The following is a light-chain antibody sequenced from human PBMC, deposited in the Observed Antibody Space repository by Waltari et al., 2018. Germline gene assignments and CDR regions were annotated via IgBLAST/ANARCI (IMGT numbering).Light chain of an antibody. CDR3: QHRFNWPLT. CDR1: QRVSTY. V-gene: IGKV3-11*01. CDR2: DAS. Sequence: EIVLTQSPATLSLSPGDVATLSCRASQRVSTYLAWYQEKPGQAPSLLIYDASNRATGIPARFSGSGSGTDFTLTISGLEPEDSAVYYCQHRFNWPLTFGGGTKVEIK. J-gene: IGKJ4*01.